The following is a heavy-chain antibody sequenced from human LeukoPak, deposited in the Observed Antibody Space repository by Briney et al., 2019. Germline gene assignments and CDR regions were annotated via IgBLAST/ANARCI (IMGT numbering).Heavy chain of an antibody. V-gene: IGHV3-23*01. CDR1: GFTFSSYD. J-gene: IGHJ4*02. CDR2: ISATDGTT. CDR3: AKVWRHYYDSSGYYPRNYFDY. Sequence: PGGSLRLSCAASGFTFSSYDMSWVRQPPGKGLEWVSAISATDGTTYYADSVKGRFTISRDNSQNTLSLQVNSPRADDTAVYYCAKVWRHYYDSSGYYPRNYFDYWGQGTLVTVSS. D-gene: IGHD3-22*01.